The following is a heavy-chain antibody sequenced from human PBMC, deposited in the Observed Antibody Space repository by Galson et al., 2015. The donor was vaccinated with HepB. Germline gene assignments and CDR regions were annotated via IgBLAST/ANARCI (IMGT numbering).Heavy chain of an antibody. J-gene: IGHJ4*02. CDR2: IIPIFGTA. CDR3: ARGPYSGNYYGPFDY. Sequence: SVKVSCKASGGTFSSYAISWVRQAPGQGLEWMGGIIPIFGTANYAQKFQGRVTITADKSTSTAYMELSSLRSEDTAVYYCARGPYSGNYYGPFDYWGQGTLVTVSS. V-gene: IGHV1-69*06. D-gene: IGHD1-26*01. CDR1: GGTFSSYA.